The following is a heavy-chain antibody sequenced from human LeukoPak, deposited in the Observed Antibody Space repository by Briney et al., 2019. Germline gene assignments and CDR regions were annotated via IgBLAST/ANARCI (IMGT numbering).Heavy chain of an antibody. Sequence: SETLSLTCTVSGGSISSSPYYWGWIRQPPGKGLEWIGSIYYSGTTHYSPSLESRVTISVDTSKNQFSLKLASVTAADTAIYYCAKGAGGFSYYNWFDPWGQGTLVTVSS. J-gene: IGHJ5*02. CDR1: GGSISSSPYY. D-gene: IGHD5-18*01. V-gene: IGHV4-39*07. CDR3: AKGAGGFSYYNWFDP. CDR2: IYYSGTT.